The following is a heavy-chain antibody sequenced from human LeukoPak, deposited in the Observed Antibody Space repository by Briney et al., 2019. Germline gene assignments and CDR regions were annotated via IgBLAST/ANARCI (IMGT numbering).Heavy chain of an antibody. V-gene: IGHV3-30*04. J-gene: IGHJ4*02. CDR2: VSYDGSYK. D-gene: IGHD1-1*01. Sequence: PGRSLRLSCAASGFTFSSYAMHWVRQAPGKGLEWVAVVSYDGSYKYYADSVKGRFTISRDDSKNTRYLQMNSLRAEDTAVYYCARAPGYGAAYYFDYWGQGTLVTVSS. CDR1: GFTFSSYA. CDR3: ARAPGYGAAYYFDY.